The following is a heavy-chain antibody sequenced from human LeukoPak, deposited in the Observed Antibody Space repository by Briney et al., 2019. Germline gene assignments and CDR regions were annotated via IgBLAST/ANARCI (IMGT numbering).Heavy chain of an antibody. CDR1: GGSISSSNW. V-gene: IGHV4-4*02. J-gene: IGHJ4*02. D-gene: IGHD5-24*01. CDR2: MYPSGTT. Sequence: SETLSLTCAVSGGSISSSNWWSWVRQPPGKWLEWIGEMYPSGTTNYNPSLKSRVTISVDKSKNQFSLKVSSVTAADTAVYYCAARRDGYSQFDYWGQGTLVTVSS. CDR3: AARRDGYSQFDY.